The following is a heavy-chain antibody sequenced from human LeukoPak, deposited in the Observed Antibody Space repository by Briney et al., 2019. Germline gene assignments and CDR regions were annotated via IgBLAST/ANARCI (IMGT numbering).Heavy chain of an antibody. J-gene: IGHJ4*02. CDR1: GFTFSSYA. CDR3: ARAFRYYDILTGIDY. V-gene: IGHV3-30*04. D-gene: IGHD3-9*01. CDR2: ISYDGSNK. Sequence: GGSLRLSCAASGFTFSSYAMHWVRQAPGKGLEWVAVISYDGSNKYYADSVKGRFTISRDNSKNTLYLQMSSLRAEDTAVYYCARAFRYYDILTGIDYWGQGTLVTVSS.